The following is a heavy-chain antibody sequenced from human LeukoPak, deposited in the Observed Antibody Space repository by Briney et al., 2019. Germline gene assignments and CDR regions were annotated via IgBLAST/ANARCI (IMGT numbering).Heavy chain of an antibody. V-gene: IGHV3-23*01. D-gene: IGHD3-10*01. CDR2: ISGSGGST. CDR1: GFTFSSYA. J-gene: IGHJ4*02. Sequence: PGGSLRLSCAASGFTFSSYAMRWVRQAPGKGLEWVSAISGSGGSTYYADSVKGRFTISRDNSKNTLYLQMNSLRAEDTAVYYCAKGGDITMVRGVIKGLMLGYFDYWGQGTLVTVSS. CDR3: AKGGDITMVRGVIKGLMLGYFDY.